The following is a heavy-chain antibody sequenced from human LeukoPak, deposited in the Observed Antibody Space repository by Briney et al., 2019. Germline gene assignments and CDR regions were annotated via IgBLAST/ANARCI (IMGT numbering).Heavy chain of an antibody. J-gene: IGHJ4*02. CDR3: ANQVRSGWWHFDY. V-gene: IGHV3-23*01. D-gene: IGHD6-19*01. Sequence: GGSLRLSCAASGFTFSSYAMSWVRQAPGKGLEWVSAISGSGGSTYYADSVKGRFTISRDNSKNTLYLQMNSLRGEDTAVYYCANQVRSGWWHFDYWGQGTLVTVSS. CDR2: ISGSGGST. CDR1: GFTFSSYA.